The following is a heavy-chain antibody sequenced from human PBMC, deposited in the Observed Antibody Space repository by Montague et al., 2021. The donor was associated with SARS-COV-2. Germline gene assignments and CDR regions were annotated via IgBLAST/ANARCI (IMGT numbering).Heavy chain of an antibody. CDR3: ARDHSS. CDR2: IHYSGTT. CDR1: GGSISTYY. V-gene: IGHV4-59*12. J-gene: IGHJ5*02. D-gene: IGHD2-21*01. Sequence: SETPSLTCSVSGGSISTYYWSWIRQPPGKGLEWIGYIHYSGTTYYNPSLKSRVTISVDTSKNQFSLKLRSVTAADTAVFYCARDHSSWGQGTLVTVSS.